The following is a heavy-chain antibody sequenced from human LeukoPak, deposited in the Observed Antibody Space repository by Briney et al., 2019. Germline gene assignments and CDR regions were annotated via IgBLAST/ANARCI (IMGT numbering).Heavy chain of an antibody. CDR3: ARARPWGIFGVVGPSVY. D-gene: IGHD3-3*01. J-gene: IGHJ4*02. CDR2: IKQDGSEK. CDR1: GFTFSSYW. V-gene: IGHV3-7*01. Sequence: PGGSLRLSCAASGFTFSSYWMSWVRQAPGKGLEWVANIKQDGSEKYYVDSVKGRYTISRDNAKNSLYLQMNSLRAEDTAVYYCARARPWGIFGVVGPSVYWGQGTLVTVSS.